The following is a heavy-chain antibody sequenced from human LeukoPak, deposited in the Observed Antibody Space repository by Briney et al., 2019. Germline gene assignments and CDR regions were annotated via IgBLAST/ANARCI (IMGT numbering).Heavy chain of an antibody. Sequence: SETLSLTCTVSGGSISSSSYYWGWIRQPPGKGLEWIGSIYYRWSTYYNPSLKSRVTISVDTSKNPFSLKLSSVTAADTAVYYCARGGGLRFLEWLSALDYWGQGTLVTVSS. CDR3: ARGGGLRFLEWLSALDY. CDR2: IYYRWST. V-gene: IGHV4-39*01. D-gene: IGHD3-3*01. CDR1: GGSISSSSYY. J-gene: IGHJ4*02.